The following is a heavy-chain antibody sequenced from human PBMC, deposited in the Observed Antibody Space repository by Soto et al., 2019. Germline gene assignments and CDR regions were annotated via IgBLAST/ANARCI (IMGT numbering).Heavy chain of an antibody. J-gene: IGHJ3*02. CDR3: ARVGVARLGDAFDI. CDR2: IIPIFGTA. CDR1: GGTFSSYA. V-gene: IGHV1-69*01. D-gene: IGHD3-16*01. Sequence: QVQLVQSGAEVKKPGSSVKVSCKASGGTFSSYAISWVRQAPGQGLEWMVGIIPIFGTANYAQKFQGRVTITADQSTSTAYMELSSLRSEDTAVYYCARVGVARLGDAFDIWGQGTMVTVSS.